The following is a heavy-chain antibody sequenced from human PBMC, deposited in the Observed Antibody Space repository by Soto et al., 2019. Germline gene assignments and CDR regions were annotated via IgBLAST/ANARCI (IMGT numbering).Heavy chain of an antibody. V-gene: IGHV3-30-3*01. J-gene: IGHJ4*02. D-gene: IGHD2-15*01. CDR3: ARDPKTSGGQHWAFNYFDS. CDR2: ISYDGTNK. CDR1: GFSFSISP. Sequence: GGSLRLSCAASGFSFSISPMHWVRQAPGKGPEWVALISYDGTNKFYADSVKGRFTISRDNSKSTLYLQVDSLRPEDAAVYYCARDPKTSGGQHWAFNYFDSWGQGTLVSVSS.